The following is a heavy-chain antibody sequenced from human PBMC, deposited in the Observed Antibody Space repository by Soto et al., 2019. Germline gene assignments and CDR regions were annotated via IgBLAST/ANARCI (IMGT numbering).Heavy chain of an antibody. CDR3: AKSLVAGQTLYYYGVDV. CDR2: RSCDGSNK. D-gene: IGHD6-19*01. Sequence: QVQLVESGGGVVQPGRSLRLSCAASGFTFRSYGMHWVRQAPGKGLGWVALRSCDGSNKFYADSVKGRFTISRDNSKNPLFLQMNSVRAEEMDVYYCAKSLVAGQTLYYYGVDVWGQGTTVTVSS. CDR1: GFTFRSYG. J-gene: IGHJ6*02. V-gene: IGHV3-30*18.